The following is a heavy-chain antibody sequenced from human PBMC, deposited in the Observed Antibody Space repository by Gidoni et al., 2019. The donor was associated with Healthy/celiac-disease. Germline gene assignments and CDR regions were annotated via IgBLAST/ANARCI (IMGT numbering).Heavy chain of an antibody. CDR3: AKVYVWGSYRYSGDY. V-gene: IGHV3-23*01. CDR2: ISGSDGST. D-gene: IGHD3-16*02. J-gene: IGHJ4*02. CDR1: GFTFSSYA. Sequence: EVQLLEAGGGLVQPGGSLRLSCAASGFTFSSYAMSWVRQAPGKGLEWVSDISGSDGSTYYADSVKGRFTISRDNSKNTLYLQMNSLRAEDTAVYYCAKVYVWGSYRYSGDYWGQGTLVTVSS.